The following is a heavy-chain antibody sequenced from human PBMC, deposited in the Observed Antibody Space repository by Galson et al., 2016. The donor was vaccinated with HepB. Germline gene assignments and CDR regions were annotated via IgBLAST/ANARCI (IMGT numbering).Heavy chain of an antibody. D-gene: IGHD6-19*01. V-gene: IGHV2-70*04. J-gene: IGHJ4*02. CDR3: ARKAVTGTHFDF. CDR1: GFSLSTNGMR. Sequence: PALVKPTQTLTLTCTFSGFSLSTNGMRVTWVRQPPGKALEWLARIDWDDEKFYSASLGARLTISKDTSKNQVVLTMTNMGSVDTGTYYCARKAVTGTHFDFWGQGTLVTVAS. CDR2: IDWDDEK.